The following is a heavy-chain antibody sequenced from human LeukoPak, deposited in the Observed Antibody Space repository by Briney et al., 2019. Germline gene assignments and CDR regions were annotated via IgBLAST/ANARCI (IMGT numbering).Heavy chain of an antibody. V-gene: IGHV4-4*02. J-gene: IGHJ4*02. CDR3: ARVTGTTPFDY. D-gene: IGHD1-1*01. CDR1: GGSISSTNW. CDR2: ISHNGNT. Sequence: SGTLSLTCAVSGGSISSTNWWSWVRQPPGKGLEWIGEISHNGNTNYSPSLESRVTISVDKSKNHFSLNLSSVTAADTAVYFCARVTGTTPFDYWGQGTLVTVSS.